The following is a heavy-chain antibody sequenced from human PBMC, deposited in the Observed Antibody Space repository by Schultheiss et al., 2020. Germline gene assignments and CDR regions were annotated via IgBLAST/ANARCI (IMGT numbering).Heavy chain of an antibody. CDR1: GGSISSSNW. V-gene: IGHV4-4*02. D-gene: IGHD3-10*01. Sequence: SETLSLTCAVSGGSISSSNWWSWVRQPPGKGLEWIGEIYHSGSTNYNPSLKSRVTISVDKSKNQFSLKLSSVTAADTAVYYCARDLAAYYGSGSYYSLGMDVWGQGTTVTVSS. CDR2: IYHSGST. CDR3: ARDLAAYYGSGSYYSLGMDV. J-gene: IGHJ6*02.